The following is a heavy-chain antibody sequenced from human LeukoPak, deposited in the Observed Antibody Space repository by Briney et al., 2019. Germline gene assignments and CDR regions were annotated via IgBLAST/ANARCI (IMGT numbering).Heavy chain of an antibody. Sequence: ASVKVSCKASGGTFSSYAISWVRQAPGQGLEWMGGIIPIFGTANYAQEFQGRVTITTDESTSTAYMELSSLRSEDTAVYYCARAKYSASPNWFDPWGQGTLVTVSS. J-gene: IGHJ5*02. CDR2: IIPIFGTA. V-gene: IGHV1-69*05. CDR1: GGTFSSYA. D-gene: IGHD5-12*01. CDR3: ARAKYSASPNWFDP.